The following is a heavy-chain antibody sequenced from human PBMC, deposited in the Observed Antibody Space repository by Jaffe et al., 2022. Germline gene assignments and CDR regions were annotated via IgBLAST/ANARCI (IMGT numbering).Heavy chain of an antibody. CDR2: MNPNSGNT. J-gene: IGHJ6*03. CDR3: ARVRVVAATTYYYYYMDV. D-gene: IGHD2-15*01. CDR1: GYTFTSYD. V-gene: IGHV1-8*01. Sequence: QVQLVQSGAEVKKPGASVKVSCKASGYTFTSYDINWVRQATGQGLEWMGWMNPNSGNTGYAQKFQGRVTMTRNTSISTAYMELSSLRSEDTAVYYCARVRVVAATTYYYYYMDVWGKGTTVTVSS.